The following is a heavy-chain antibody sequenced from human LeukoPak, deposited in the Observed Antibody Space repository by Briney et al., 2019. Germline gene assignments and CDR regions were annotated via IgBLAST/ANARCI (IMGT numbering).Heavy chain of an antibody. V-gene: IGHV4-39*07. J-gene: IGHJ4*02. CDR1: GGSISSSSYY. Sequence: SETLSLTCTVSGGSISSSSYYWGWIRQPPGKGLECIGTIYYSGSTYYNPSLKSRVTISVDTSKNQFSLKLSSVTAADTAAYYCATEVAGTPFLRYWGQGILVTVSS. CDR2: IYYSGST. CDR3: ATEVAGTPFLRY. D-gene: IGHD6-19*01.